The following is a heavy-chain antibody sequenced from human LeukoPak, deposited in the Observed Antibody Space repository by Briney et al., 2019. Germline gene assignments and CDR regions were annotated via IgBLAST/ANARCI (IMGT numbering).Heavy chain of an antibody. CDR1: GGTFSNYA. Sequence: ASVKVSCKASGGTFSNYAIGWVRQAPGQGLEWMGRVIPILGVTNYAQNFQGSVTITADKSTSTAYMELSSLRSEDTAVYYCAKGTYYYDSSGYYFAPSDAFDIWGQGTMVTVSS. CDR2: VIPILGVT. CDR3: AKGTYYYDSSGYYFAPSDAFDI. J-gene: IGHJ3*02. D-gene: IGHD3-22*01. V-gene: IGHV1-69*04.